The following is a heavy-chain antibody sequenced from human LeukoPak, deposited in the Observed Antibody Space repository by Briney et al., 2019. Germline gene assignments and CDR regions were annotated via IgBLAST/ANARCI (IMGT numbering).Heavy chain of an antibody. CDR1: GFTFSDYY. J-gene: IGHJ3*02. CDR2: ISSSGSTI. V-gene: IGHV3-11*01. Sequence: GGSLRLSCAASGFTFSDYYMSWIRQAPGKGLEWVSYISSSGSTIYYADSVKGRFTISRDNAKNSLYLQMNSLRAEDTAVYYCARDKRSGFSGAFDIWGQGTMVTVSS. CDR3: ARDKRSGFSGAFDI. D-gene: IGHD3-10*01.